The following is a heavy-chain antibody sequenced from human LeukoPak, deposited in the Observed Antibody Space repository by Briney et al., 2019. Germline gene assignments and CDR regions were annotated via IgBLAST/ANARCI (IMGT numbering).Heavy chain of an antibody. CDR2: IYTSGST. CDR1: GGSISSYY. D-gene: IGHD4-17*01. Sequence: SETLSLTCTVSGGSISSYYWSWIRQPAGKGLEWIGRIYTSGSTNYNPSLKSRVTISVDKSKNQFSLKLSSVTAADTAVYYCARDQMRDGERRNRFDPWGQGTLVTVSS. J-gene: IGHJ5*02. CDR3: ARDQMRDGERRNRFDP. V-gene: IGHV4-4*07.